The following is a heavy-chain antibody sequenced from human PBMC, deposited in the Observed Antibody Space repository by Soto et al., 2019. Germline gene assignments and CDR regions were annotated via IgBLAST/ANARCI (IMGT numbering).Heavy chain of an antibody. Sequence: ASVKVSCKASGYTFTRYDINGVRQTAGQGLEGMGWMSAKTANTGYAQKFQDRVTMTRSTSISTAYMELSSLTSEDTAVYYCARTGDIVVVTAPDAFDIWGQGTMVTVSS. V-gene: IGHV1-8*01. CDR2: MSAKTANT. CDR1: GYTFTRYD. D-gene: IGHD2-21*02. J-gene: IGHJ3*02. CDR3: ARTGDIVVVTAPDAFDI.